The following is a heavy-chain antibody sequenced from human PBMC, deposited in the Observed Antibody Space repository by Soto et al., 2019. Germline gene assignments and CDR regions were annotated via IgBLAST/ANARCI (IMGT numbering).Heavy chain of an antibody. Sequence: ESGGGLVKPGGSLRLSCAASGFTFSNAWMNWVRQAPGKGLEWVGRIKSKTEGGTTDYAAPVKGRFTISRDDSKNTLYLQMNRLKTEDTALYYCTTRLLWFGELSFDPWGQGTLVTVSS. CDR2: IKSKTEGGTT. CDR3: TTRLLWFGELSFDP. CDR1: GFTFSNAW. V-gene: IGHV3-15*07. J-gene: IGHJ5*02. D-gene: IGHD3-10*01.